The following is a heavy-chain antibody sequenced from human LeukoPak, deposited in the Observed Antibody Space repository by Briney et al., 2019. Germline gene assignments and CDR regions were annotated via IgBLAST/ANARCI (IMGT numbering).Heavy chain of an antibody. CDR3: ARDRNGGNTYYFDY. D-gene: IGHD4-23*01. CDR1: GFTFSSYW. Sequence: GGSLRLSCAASGFTFSSYWMHWVRQAPGKGLVWVSRINSDGSSTSYADSVKGRFTISRDNAKNSLYLQMNSLRAEDTALYYCARDRNGGNTYYFDYWGQGTLVTVSS. CDR2: INSDGSST. J-gene: IGHJ4*02. V-gene: IGHV3-74*01.